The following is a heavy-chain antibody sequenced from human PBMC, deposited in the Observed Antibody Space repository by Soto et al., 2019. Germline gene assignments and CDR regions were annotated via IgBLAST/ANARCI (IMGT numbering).Heavy chain of an antibody. CDR1: GYSFTSYW. Sequence: GESLKISCKGSGYSFTSYWIGWVRQMPGKGLEWMGIIYPGDSDTRYSPSFQGQVTISADKSISTAYLQWSSLKASDTAMYYCATSLMADSSGYYYFDYWGQGTLVTVSS. V-gene: IGHV5-51*01. J-gene: IGHJ4*02. CDR3: ATSLMADSSGYYYFDY. CDR2: IYPGDSDT. D-gene: IGHD3-22*01.